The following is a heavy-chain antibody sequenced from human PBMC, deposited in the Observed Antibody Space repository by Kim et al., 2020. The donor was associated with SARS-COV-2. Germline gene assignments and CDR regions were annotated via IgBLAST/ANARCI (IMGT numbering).Heavy chain of an antibody. CDR3: FPCVILADRCGWCNFFDH. J-gene: IGHJ4*02. Sequence: GGSLRLSCAASGLTLRSYGMNWVRQGPGKGLEWVSSITRGGGTYYEVSVKSRFIISRDNFKDKMSLQMNSLRDEDTGKYYCFPCVILADRCGWCNFFDHWGQRTLVTV. CDR1: GLTLRSYG. CDR2: ITRGGGT. D-gene: IGHD6-19*01. V-gene: IGHV3-23*01.